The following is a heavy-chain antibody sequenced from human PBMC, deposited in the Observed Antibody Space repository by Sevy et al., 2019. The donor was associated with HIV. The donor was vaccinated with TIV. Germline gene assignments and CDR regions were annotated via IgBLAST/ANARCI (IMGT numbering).Heavy chain of an antibody. CDR2: IYWNDDD. CDR1: GFSFDTSGVG. Sequence: SGPTLVKPTQTLTLTCTFSGFSFDTSGVGVAWIRQPPGKALEWLAVIYWNDDDRYSPSLKSRLTITKDTSKNQVVLTMANMDPVDTATHFCVHRRGYCSSGFCRYRDAFGIWGQGTMVSVSS. D-gene: IGHD2-15*01. CDR3: VHRRGYCSSGFCRYRDAFGI. V-gene: IGHV2-5*01. J-gene: IGHJ3*02.